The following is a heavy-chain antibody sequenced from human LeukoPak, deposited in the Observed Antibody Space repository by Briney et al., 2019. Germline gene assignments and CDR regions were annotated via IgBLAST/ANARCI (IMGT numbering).Heavy chain of an antibody. Sequence: GGSLRLSCAASGFTFSSYWMHWVRQAPGKGLAWVSRINTDGSSTSYADSVKGRFTISRDNAKNTLYLQMNSLRAEDTAVYYCASGRVDYDFWSGYYFDYWGQGTLVTVSS. CDR1: GFTFSSYW. J-gene: IGHJ4*02. CDR3: ASGRVDYDFWSGYYFDY. CDR2: INTDGSST. D-gene: IGHD3-3*01. V-gene: IGHV3-74*01.